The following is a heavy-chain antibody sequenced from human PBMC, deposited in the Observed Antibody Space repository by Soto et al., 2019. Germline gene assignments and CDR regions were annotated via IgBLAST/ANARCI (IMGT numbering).Heavy chain of an antibody. Sequence: QVQLVQSGAEVKKPGASVKVSCKTSGYIFHNYGISWVRQAPGQGLEWMGWISDYNGNTKYAQKFQGRVTMATDTPTRTAYMELRSRRSDDTAVYYCAREGYYSGSESYSPPRYYGMDVWGQGTTVTVSS. CDR1: GYIFHNYG. V-gene: IGHV1-18*01. D-gene: IGHD3-10*01. CDR3: AREGYYSGSESYSPPRYYGMDV. CDR2: ISDYNGNT. J-gene: IGHJ6*02.